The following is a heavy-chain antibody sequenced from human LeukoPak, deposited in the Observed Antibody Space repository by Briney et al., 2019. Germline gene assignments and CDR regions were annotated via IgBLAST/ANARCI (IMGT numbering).Heavy chain of an antibody. CDR1: GFTFSSYS. V-gene: IGHV3-48*01. CDR3: AKGYYYDSSGYSLEDFDY. Sequence: GGSLRLSCAASGFTFSSYSMNWVRQAPGKGLEWVSYISSSSSTIYYADSVKGRFTISRDNAKNSLYLQMNSLRAEDTALYYCAKGYYYDSSGYSLEDFDYWGQGTLVTVSS. CDR2: ISSSSSTI. D-gene: IGHD3-22*01. J-gene: IGHJ4*02.